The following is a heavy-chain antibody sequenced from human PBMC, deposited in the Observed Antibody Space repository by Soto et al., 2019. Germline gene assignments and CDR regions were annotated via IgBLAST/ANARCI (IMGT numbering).Heavy chain of an antibody. V-gene: IGHV4-31*03. CDR2: IYYSGRT. CDR1: PGCLSSGGYY. CDR3: ARDRAAAGKEWYYYGMDV. J-gene: IGHJ6*02. Sequence: SVTLPFPCTICPGCLSSGGYYSSWIRQHPGKGLEWIGYIYYSGRTYYNPSVKSRVTISVDTSKNQFSLKLSSVTAADTAVYYCARDRAAAGKEWYYYGMDVWGQGTTVTV. D-gene: IGHD6-13*01.